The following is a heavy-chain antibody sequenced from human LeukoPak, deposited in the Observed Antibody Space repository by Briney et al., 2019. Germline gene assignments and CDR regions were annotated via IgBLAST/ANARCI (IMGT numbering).Heavy chain of an antibody. CDR1: GFTFSSYA. CDR2: ISGSGGST. J-gene: IGHJ4*02. CDR3: AKASGARAGVGDYFDY. Sequence: GGSLRLSCAASGFTFSSYAMSWVRQAPGKGLEWVSAISGSGGSTYYADSVKGRFTISRDNSKNTLYLQMNSLRAEDTAVYYCAKASGARAGVGDYFDYWGQGTLVTVSS. V-gene: IGHV3-23*01. D-gene: IGHD3-3*01.